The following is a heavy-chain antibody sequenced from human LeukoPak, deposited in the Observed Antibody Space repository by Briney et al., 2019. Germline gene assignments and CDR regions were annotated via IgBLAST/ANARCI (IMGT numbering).Heavy chain of an antibody. CDR1: GYTFTSYY. J-gene: IGHJ4*02. CDR3: ARESVVVPAAPDC. D-gene: IGHD2-2*01. V-gene: IGHV1-46*01. Sequence: ASVKVSCKASGYTFTSYYMHWVRQAPGQGLEWMGIINPSGGGTSYAQKFQGRVNMTRDTSTSTVYMELSSLRSEDTAVYYCARESVVVPAAPDCWGQGTLVTVSS. CDR2: INPSGGGT.